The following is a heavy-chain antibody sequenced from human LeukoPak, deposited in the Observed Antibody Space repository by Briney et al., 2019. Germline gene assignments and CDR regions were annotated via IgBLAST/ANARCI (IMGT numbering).Heavy chain of an antibody. CDR3: ARVARWYWFDP. Sequence: PSETLSLTCAAYGGSFSGYYWSWTRQPPGKGLEWIGEINHSGSTNYNPSLKSRVTISVDTSKNQFSLKLSSVTAADTAVYYCARVARWYWFDPWGQGTLVTVSS. J-gene: IGHJ5*02. V-gene: IGHV4-34*01. D-gene: IGHD6-13*01. CDR2: INHSGST. CDR1: GGSFSGYY.